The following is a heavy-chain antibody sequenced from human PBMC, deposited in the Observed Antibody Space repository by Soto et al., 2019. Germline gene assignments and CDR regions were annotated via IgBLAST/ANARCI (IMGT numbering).Heavy chain of an antibody. CDR1: GFTFSRYG. Sequence: VQLVESGGGVVQPGRSLRLSCAASGFTFSRYGMHWVRQAPGKGLEWVSYISSSGSTIYYADSVKGRFTISRDNAKNSLYLQMNSLRAEDTAVYYCAVHRYCSSTSCYTFGYYYGMDVWGQGTTVTVSS. V-gene: IGHV3-48*04. CDR3: AVHRYCSSTSCYTFGYYYGMDV. CDR2: ISSSGSTI. J-gene: IGHJ6*02. D-gene: IGHD2-2*02.